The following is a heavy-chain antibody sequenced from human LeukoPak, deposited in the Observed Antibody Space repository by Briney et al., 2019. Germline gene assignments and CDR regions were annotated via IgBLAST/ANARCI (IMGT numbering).Heavy chain of an antibody. J-gene: IGHJ4*02. CDR1: GFTFSSYS. D-gene: IGHD4-17*01. Sequence: GSLRPSCAASGFTFSSYSMNLVRQAPGKGLEWVSSFSSSSNYIYYADSVKGRFTISRDNAKNSLYLQMNSLRAEDTAVYYCARDIPPRLTTVTTGRGQGTLVTVSS. V-gene: IGHV3-21*01. CDR2: FSSSSNYI. CDR3: ARDIPPRLTTVTTG.